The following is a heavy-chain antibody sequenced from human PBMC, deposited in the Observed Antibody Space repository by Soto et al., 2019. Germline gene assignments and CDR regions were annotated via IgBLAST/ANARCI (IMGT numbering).Heavy chain of an antibody. V-gene: IGHV3-48*01. CDR3: ARADSGYAHGYYYYGMDV. Sequence: GGSLRLSCAASGFTFSSYSMNWVRQAPGKGPEWVSYISSSSSTIYYADSVKGRFTISRDNAKNSLYLQMNSLRAEDTAVYYCARADSGYAHGYYYYGMDVWGQGTTVTVSS. D-gene: IGHD5-12*01. CDR1: GFTFSSYS. CDR2: ISSSSSTI. J-gene: IGHJ6*02.